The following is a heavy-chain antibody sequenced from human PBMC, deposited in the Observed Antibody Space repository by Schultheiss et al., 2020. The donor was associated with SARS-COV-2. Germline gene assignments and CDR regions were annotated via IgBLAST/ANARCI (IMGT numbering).Heavy chain of an antibody. CDR2: IYTSGST. V-gene: IGHV4-4*07. D-gene: IGHD1-26*01. CDR1: GGSISSYY. J-gene: IGHJ3*02. Sequence: SETLSLTCAVSGGSISSYYWSWIRQPAGKGLEWIGRIYTSGSTNYNPSLKSRVTMSVDTSKNQFSLKLSSVTAADTAVYYCARVVGATTNDAFDIWGQGTMVTVSS. CDR3: ARVVGATTNDAFDI.